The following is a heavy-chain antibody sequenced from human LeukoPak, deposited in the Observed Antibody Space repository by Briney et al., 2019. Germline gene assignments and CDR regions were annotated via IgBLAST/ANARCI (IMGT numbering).Heavy chain of an antibody. CDR2: ISSSGRTT. D-gene: IGHD3-10*01. J-gene: IGHJ3*02. V-gene: IGHV3-11*04. CDR3: ARDDYYGSGSYWGAFDI. CDR1: GFTFSDYY. Sequence: GGSLRLSCAASGFTFSDYYMSWIRQAPGKGLEWVSCISSSGRTTYYADSVKGRFTISRDNAKNSLYLQMNSLRAEDTAMYYCARDDYYGSGSYWGAFDIWGQGTMVTVSS.